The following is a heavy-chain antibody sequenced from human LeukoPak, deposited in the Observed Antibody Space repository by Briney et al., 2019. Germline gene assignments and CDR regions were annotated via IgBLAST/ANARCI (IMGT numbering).Heavy chain of an antibody. D-gene: IGHD4-17*01. Sequence: PSETLSLTCTVSGGSSSSHYWSWIRQPPGKGLEWIGYISYIGSTNYNPSLKSRVTISVDTSKKQFSLKLSSVTAADTAVYYCARDPTTVTKGLDIWGQGTMVTVSS. CDR2: ISYIGST. CDR3: ARDPTTVTKGLDI. J-gene: IGHJ3*02. V-gene: IGHV4-59*11. CDR1: GGSSSSHY.